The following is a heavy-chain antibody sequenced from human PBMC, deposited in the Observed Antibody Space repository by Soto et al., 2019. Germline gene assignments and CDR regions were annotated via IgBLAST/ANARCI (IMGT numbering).Heavy chain of an antibody. Sequence: GGSLRLSCAASGFTFSSYGMHWVRQAPGKGLEWVAVIWYDGSNKYYADSVKGRFTISRDNSKNTLYLQMNSLRAEDTAVYYCARDPGYLRFLEWWFDYWGQGTLVTVSS. CDR1: GFTFSSYG. CDR3: ARDPGYLRFLEWWFDY. V-gene: IGHV3-33*01. CDR2: IWYDGSNK. D-gene: IGHD3-3*01. J-gene: IGHJ4*02.